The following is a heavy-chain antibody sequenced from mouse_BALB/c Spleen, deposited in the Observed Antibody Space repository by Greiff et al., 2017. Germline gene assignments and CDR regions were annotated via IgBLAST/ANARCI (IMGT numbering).Heavy chain of an antibody. Sequence: QVQLKESGPGLVAPSQSLSITCTVSGFSLTSYGVHWVRQPPGKGLEWLGVIWAGGSTNYNSALMSRLSISKDNSKSQVFLKMNSLQTDDTAMYYCARDGGGNYVGAMDYWGQGTSVTVSS. CDR1: GFSLTSYG. J-gene: IGHJ4*01. CDR3: ARDGGGNYVGAMDY. CDR2: IWAGGST. D-gene: IGHD2-1*01. V-gene: IGHV2-9*02.